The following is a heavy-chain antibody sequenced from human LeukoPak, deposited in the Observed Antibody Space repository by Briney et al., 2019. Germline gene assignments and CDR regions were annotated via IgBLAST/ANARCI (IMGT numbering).Heavy chain of an antibody. CDR2: IKQDGSEK. V-gene: IGHV3-7*01. J-gene: IGHJ6*03. D-gene: IGHD2-2*02. Sequence: PGGSLRLSCAASGFTFSSYWMSWVRQAPGKGLEWVANIKQDGSEKYYVDSVKGRFTVSRDNAKNSLYLQMNSLRAEDTAVYYCARHGVVPAAIYYYYMDVWGKGTTVTVSS. CDR1: GFTFSSYW. CDR3: ARHGVVPAAIYYYYMDV.